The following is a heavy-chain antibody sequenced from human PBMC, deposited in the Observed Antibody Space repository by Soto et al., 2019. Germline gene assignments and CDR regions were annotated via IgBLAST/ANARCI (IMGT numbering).Heavy chain of an antibody. CDR3: AKGEIIPFDY. V-gene: IGHV3-30*18. J-gene: IGHJ4*02. Sequence: PGGSLKLSCAAFGFTFSSYGTHWVRQAPGKGLEWVAVISYDGSNKYYADSVKGRFTISRDNSKNTLYLQMNSLRAEDTAVYYCAKGEIIPFDYWGQGTLVTVSS. CDR1: GFTFSSYG. CDR2: ISYDGSNK.